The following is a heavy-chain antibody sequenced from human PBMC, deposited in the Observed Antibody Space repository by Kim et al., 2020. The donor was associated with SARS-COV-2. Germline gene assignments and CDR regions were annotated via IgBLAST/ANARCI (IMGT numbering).Heavy chain of an antibody. CDR1: GGSFSGYY. CDR3: ARVWDY. CDR2: INPSGNA. V-gene: IGHV4-34*01. J-gene: IGHJ4*02. Sequence: SETLSLTCFLSGGSFSGYYWSWIRQSPGKGLEVIGEINPSGNAAYNPSLKSRVAISLDTSKNQFSLRLTSVTAADTGVYFCARVWDYWGQGALVTVSS.